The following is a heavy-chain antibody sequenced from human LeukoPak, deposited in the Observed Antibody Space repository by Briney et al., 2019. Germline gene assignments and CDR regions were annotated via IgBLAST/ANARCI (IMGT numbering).Heavy chain of an antibody. CDR1: GFSFSTHK. D-gene: IGHD3-3*02. V-gene: IGHV3-30-3*01. CDR3: ARDSVKLPGISYFDN. Sequence: GGSLRLSCAASGFSFSTHKMNWVRQGPGKGLEWVAVISYDGTKIYYADSAKGRFTISRDNSKNMVYLQMNSLRAEDTALYYCARDSVKLPGISYFDNWGQGTLVTVSS. J-gene: IGHJ1*01. CDR2: ISYDGTKI.